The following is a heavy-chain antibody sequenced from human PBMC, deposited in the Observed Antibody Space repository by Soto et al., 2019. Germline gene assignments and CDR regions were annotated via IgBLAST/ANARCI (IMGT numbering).Heavy chain of an antibody. Sequence: QVQLVQSGAEVKKPGSSVKVSCKASGGTFSSYAISWVRQAPGQGLEWMGGIIPISDTTNYAQKFQGRVTITADESTITANMELSSLRSEDTAVYYCARSQGSSTSLEIYYYYYYGMDVWGQWTTVTVSS. V-gene: IGHV1-69*01. J-gene: IGHJ6*02. CDR3: ARSQGSSTSLEIYYYYYYGMDV. CDR1: GGTFSSYA. CDR2: IIPISDTT. D-gene: IGHD2-2*01.